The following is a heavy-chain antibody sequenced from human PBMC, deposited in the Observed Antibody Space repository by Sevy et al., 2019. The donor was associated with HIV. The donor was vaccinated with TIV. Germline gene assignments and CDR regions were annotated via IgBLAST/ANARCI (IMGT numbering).Heavy chain of an antibody. CDR1: GFTFSNAW. CDR2: IKSKTDGGTT. J-gene: IGHJ4*02. D-gene: IGHD3-10*01. V-gene: IGHV3-15*01. Sequence: GGSLRLSCAASGFTFSNAWMSWVRQAPGKGLEWVGRIKSKTDGGTTDYAAPVKGRFTISRDDSKNTRYLQMNSLKTEDTAVYYCTTDRGSGSYSYLPIDYWGQGTLVTVSS. CDR3: TTDRGSGSYSYLPIDY.